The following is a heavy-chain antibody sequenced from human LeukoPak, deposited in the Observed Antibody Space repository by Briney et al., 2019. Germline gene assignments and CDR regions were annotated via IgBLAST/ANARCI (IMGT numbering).Heavy chain of an antibody. V-gene: IGHV3-33*01. CDR1: GFTFGRYG. J-gene: IGHJ5*02. D-gene: IGHD1-26*01. CDR2: IVYDGSKK. Sequence: GGSLRLSCAASGFTFGRYGMHWVRQAPGKGLEWVAVIVYDGSKKFYADSMKDRFTISRDNAKNSLYLQMNSLRAEDTAVYYCARDRGIYNWFDPWGQGTLVTVSS. CDR3: ARDRGIYNWFDP.